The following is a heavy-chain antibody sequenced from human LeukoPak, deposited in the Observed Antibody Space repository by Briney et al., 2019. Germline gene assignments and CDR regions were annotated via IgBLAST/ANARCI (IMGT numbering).Heavy chain of an antibody. V-gene: IGHV3-23*01. D-gene: IGHD5-12*01. CDR3: ARVPIGYSGYAEVGALSYFDY. Sequence: GALRLSCAASGFTFSSYAMSWVRQAPGKGLEWVSAISGSGGSTYYADSVKGRFTISRDNSKNTLYLQMNSLRAEDTAVYYCARVPIGYSGYAEVGALSYFDYWGQGTLVTVSS. J-gene: IGHJ4*02. CDR2: ISGSGGST. CDR1: GFTFSSYA.